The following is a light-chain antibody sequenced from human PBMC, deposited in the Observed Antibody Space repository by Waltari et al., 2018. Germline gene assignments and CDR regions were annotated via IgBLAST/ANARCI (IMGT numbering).Light chain of an antibody. CDR3: QQYHSSPPT. V-gene: IGKV3-20*01. CDR2: DAS. CDR1: QSVSSSY. Sequence: EIVLTQSPGTLSLSPGERATLSCRASQSVSSSYLAWYQQKPGQAPRLLIYDASSRATGIPDRFSGSGSGTDFTLTINRLEPEDFAVYYCQQYHSSPPTFGGGTKVGIK. J-gene: IGKJ4*01.